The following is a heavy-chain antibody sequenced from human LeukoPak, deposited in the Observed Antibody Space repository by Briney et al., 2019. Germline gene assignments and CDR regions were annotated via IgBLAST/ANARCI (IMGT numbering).Heavy chain of an antibody. D-gene: IGHD7-27*01. J-gene: IGHJ4*02. Sequence: PGGSLRLSCAAAGFTFSRYWMSWVRQATGKGLECVAKIKEDGSEKHYVDSVKGRFTISRDNAKNSLYLQMNSLRAEDTAVYYCARDYTGGSNDYWGQGTLVTVSS. V-gene: IGHV3-7*01. CDR1: GFTFSRYW. CDR3: ARDYTGGSNDY. CDR2: IKEDGSEK.